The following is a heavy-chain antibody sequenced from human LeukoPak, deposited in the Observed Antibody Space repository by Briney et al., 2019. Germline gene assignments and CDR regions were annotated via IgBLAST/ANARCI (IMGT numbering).Heavy chain of an antibody. J-gene: IGHJ6*02. CDR2: INPSGGST. D-gene: IGHD3-10*01. Sequence: ASVKVSCKASGYTFTSYYMHWVRQAPGQGLEWMGIINPSGGSTSYAQKFQGRVTMTRNTSISTAYMELSSLRSEDTAVYYCARVMVRGAHYYGMDVWGQGTTVTVSS. CDR3: ARVMVRGAHYYGMDV. CDR1: GYTFTSYY. V-gene: IGHV1-46*01.